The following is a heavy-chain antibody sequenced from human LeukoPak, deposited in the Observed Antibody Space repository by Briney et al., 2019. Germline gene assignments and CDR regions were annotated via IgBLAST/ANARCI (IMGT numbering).Heavy chain of an antibody. J-gene: IGHJ4*02. CDR1: GYTFTSYG. Sequence: SVNVSCKASGYTFTSYGISWVRQAPGQGLEWVGGIIPIFGTANYAQKFQGRVTITADESTSTAYMELSSLRSEDTAVYYCARGGSGSYVDYFDYWGQGTLVTVSS. CDR2: IIPIFGTA. CDR3: ARGGSGSYVDYFDY. V-gene: IGHV1-69*13. D-gene: IGHD1-26*01.